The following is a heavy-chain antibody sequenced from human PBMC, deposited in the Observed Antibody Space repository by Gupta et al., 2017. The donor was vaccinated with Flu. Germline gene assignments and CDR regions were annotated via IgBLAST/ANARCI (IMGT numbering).Heavy chain of an antibody. J-gene: IGHJ5*02. Sequence: EVQLLQSGGGLVQPGGSLRLSCVASGFSFSNYAMSWVRQAPGKGLEWVSSIASNNVSTYYADSVKGRFTISRANSESTLYLQMNSLRAEDTALYYCAQAHSNFGRSWFDPWGQGTLVTVSS. CDR3: AQAHSNFGRSWFDP. D-gene: IGHD4-11*01. V-gene: IGHV3-23*01. CDR2: IASNNVST. CDR1: GFSFSNYA.